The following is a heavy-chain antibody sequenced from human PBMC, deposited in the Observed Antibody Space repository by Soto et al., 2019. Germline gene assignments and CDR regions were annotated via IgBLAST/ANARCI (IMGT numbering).Heavy chain of an antibody. J-gene: IGHJ6*02. CDR2: IIPIFGTA. CDR3: ARDYLDCSGGSCYSFLGMDV. D-gene: IGHD2-15*01. V-gene: IGHV1-69*13. Sequence: SVKVSCKASGGTFSSYAISWVRQAPGQGLEWMGGIIPIFGTANYAQKFQGRVTITADESTSTAYMELSSLRSEDTAVYYCARDYLDCSGGSCYSFLGMDVWGQGTTVTVSS. CDR1: GGTFSSYA.